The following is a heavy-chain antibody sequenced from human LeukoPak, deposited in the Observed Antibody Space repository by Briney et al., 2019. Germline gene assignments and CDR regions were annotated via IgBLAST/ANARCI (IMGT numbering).Heavy chain of an antibody. V-gene: IGHV3-23*01. J-gene: IGHJ4*02. CDR1: GFTFSSYA. D-gene: IGHD2-15*01. CDR3: ARGLRYCSGGSCYSWTFDY. Sequence: GGSLRLSCAASGFTFSSYAMSWVRQAPGKGLEWVSAISGSGGSTYYADSVKGRFTISRDNSKNTLYLQMNSLRAEDTAVYYCARGLRYCSGGSCYSWTFDYWGQGTLVTVSS. CDR2: ISGSGGST.